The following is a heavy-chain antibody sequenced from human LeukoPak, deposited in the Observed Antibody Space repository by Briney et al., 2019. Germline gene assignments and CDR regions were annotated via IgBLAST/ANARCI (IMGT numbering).Heavy chain of an antibody. V-gene: IGHV3-20*01. CDR3: ARSYDSSGYYVAMFDP. CDR1: GFTFDDYG. J-gene: IGHJ5*02. Sequence: GGSLRLSCAASGFTFDDYGMSWVRQAPGKGLEWVSGINWNGGSTGYADSVKGRFTISRDNAKNSLYLQMNSLRAEDTALHHCARSYDSSGYYVAMFDPWGRGTLVTVSS. CDR2: INWNGGST. D-gene: IGHD3-22*01.